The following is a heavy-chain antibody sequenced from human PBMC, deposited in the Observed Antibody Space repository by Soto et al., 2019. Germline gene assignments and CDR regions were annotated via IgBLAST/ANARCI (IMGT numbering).Heavy chain of an antibody. CDR3: ARQVPAAIRLGWFDP. CDR1: VGSISRSTYY. Sequence: SETLSLTCTVSVGSISRSTYYWGWIRQPPGKALEWIGSIYYSGSTYYRPSLKSRVTISVDTSKNQFSLKLSSVTAADTAVYYCARQVPAAIRLGWFDPWGQGTLVTVSS. V-gene: IGHV4-39*01. CDR2: IYYSGST. J-gene: IGHJ5*02. D-gene: IGHD2-2*02.